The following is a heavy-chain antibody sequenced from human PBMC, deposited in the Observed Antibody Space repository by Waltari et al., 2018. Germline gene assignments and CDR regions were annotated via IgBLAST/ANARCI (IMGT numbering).Heavy chain of an antibody. CDR1: GYTFTSYD. Sequence: QAQLVQSGAEVKKPGASVKVSCKASGYTFTSYDINWVRQATGQGLEWMGWMNPNSGNTGYAQKFQGRVTMTRNTSVSTAYMELSSLRSEDTAVYYCARGGGIDYYDSSGYYRYWGQGTLVTVSS. CDR3: ARGGGIDYYDSSGYYRY. D-gene: IGHD3-22*01. V-gene: IGHV1-8*02. J-gene: IGHJ4*02. CDR2: MNPNSGNT.